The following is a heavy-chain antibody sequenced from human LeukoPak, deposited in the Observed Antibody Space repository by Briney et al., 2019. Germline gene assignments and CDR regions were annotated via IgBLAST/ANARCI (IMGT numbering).Heavy chain of an antibody. CDR1: GFTFSSYG. D-gene: IGHD5-18*01. CDR2: IRYDGSNK. J-gene: IGHJ4*02. V-gene: IGHV3-30*02. CDR3: AKDPPNRYSYGPDPRHLDY. Sequence: GGSLRLSCAASGFTFSSYGMHWVRQAPGKGLEWVAFIRYDGSNKYYADSVKGRFTISRDNSKNTLYLQMNSLRAEDTAVYYCAKDPPNRYSYGPDPRHLDYWGQGTLVTVSS.